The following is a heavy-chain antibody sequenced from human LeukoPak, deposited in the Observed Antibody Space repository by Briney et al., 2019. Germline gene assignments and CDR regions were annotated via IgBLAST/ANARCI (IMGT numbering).Heavy chain of an antibody. Sequence: GGSLRLSCAASGFTFSDSAMTWVRQAPGKGLDWVSLISFSGANTYYADSVKGRFTISRDNSKNTLFLQMNSLRADDTAVYYCARGRGVLGYNFFDFWGQGTHVTVSS. CDR1: GFTFSDSA. CDR3: ARGRGVLGYNFFDF. V-gene: IGHV3-23*01. CDR2: ISFSGANT. J-gene: IGHJ4*02. D-gene: IGHD5-24*01.